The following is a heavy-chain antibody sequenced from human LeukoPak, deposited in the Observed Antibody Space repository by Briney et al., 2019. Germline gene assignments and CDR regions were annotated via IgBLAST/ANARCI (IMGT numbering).Heavy chain of an antibody. V-gene: IGHV4-4*07. CDR2: IYTSGST. CDR3: ARWTSSSWYRFDY. J-gene: IGHJ4*02. CDR1: GGSISSSY. D-gene: IGHD6-13*01. Sequence: SETLSLTCTVSGGSISSSYWSWIRQPAGKGLEWIGRIYTSGSTSYNPSLESRVTMSVDTSKNQFSLNLRSVTAADTAVYYCARWTSSSWYRFDYWGQGTLVTVSS.